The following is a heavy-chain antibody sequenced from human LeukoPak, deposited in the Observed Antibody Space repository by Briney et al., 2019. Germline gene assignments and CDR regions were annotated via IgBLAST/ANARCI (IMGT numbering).Heavy chain of an antibody. J-gene: IGHJ3*02. V-gene: IGHV3-21*01. D-gene: IGHD3-10*01. CDR2: ISSGSRNI. CDR3: ARDRWFGESRAFDI. Sequence: GGSLRLSCAASGFTFSSYGMKWARQAPGKGLEWVSYISSGSRNIYYADSVKGRFTISRDNAKNTLYLEMNSLRAEDAALYYCARDRWFGESRAFDIWGQGTMVTVSS. CDR1: GFTFSSYG.